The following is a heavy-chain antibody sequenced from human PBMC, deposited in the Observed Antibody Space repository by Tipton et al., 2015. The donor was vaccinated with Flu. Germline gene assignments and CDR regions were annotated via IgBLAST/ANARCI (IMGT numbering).Heavy chain of an antibody. V-gene: IGHV3-74*01. J-gene: IGHJ6*02. CDR3: ARGGLNHALDV. CDR1: GFNFNAHW. D-gene: IGHD1-14*01. CDR2: VGGDGSGT. Sequence: SLRLSCEASGFNFNAHWMFWVRQAPGKGLAWVSVVGGDGSGTNYADSVRGRFTISRDNAKNTLYLQANSLTGDDTAIYYCARGGLNHALDVWGQGTTVTVSS.